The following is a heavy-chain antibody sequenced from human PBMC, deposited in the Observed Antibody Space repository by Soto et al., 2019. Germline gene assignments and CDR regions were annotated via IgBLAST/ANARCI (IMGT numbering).Heavy chain of an antibody. V-gene: IGHV1-18*01. D-gene: IGHD5-18*01. CDR2: ISAYNGNT. Sequence: QVQLVQSGAEVKKPGASVKVSCKASGYTFTSYGISWVRQAPGQGREWMGWISAYNGNTNYAQKLQGRVTMTTDTSTRTAYMELRSLRSDDTAVYYCARDGVDTATGYYYGMDVWGQGTTVTVSS. CDR3: ARDGVDTATGYYYGMDV. CDR1: GYTFTSYG. J-gene: IGHJ6*02.